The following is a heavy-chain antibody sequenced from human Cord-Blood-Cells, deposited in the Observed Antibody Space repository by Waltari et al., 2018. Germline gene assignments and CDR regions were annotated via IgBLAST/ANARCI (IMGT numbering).Heavy chain of an antibody. CDR3: ARGLRGSYYAPLGY. D-gene: IGHD1-26*01. Sequence: QVQLVQSGAEVKKPGASVKVSCKASGYTFTSYDINWVRQATGQGLEWMGWINPNSGNTGYAQKFQGRVTITRNTSISTAYMELSSLRSEDTAVYYCARGLRGSYYAPLGYWGQGTLVTVSS. V-gene: IGHV1-8*03. J-gene: IGHJ4*02. CDR1: GYTFTSYD. CDR2: INPNSGNT.